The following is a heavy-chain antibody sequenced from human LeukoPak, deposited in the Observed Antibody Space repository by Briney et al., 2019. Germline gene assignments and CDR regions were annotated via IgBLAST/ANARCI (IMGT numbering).Heavy chain of an antibody. J-gene: IGHJ3*02. Sequence: PGGSLRLSCAASGFTFSSYWMHWVRQAPGKGLVWVSRINSDGSSTNYADSVRGRFTISRDNAKNTLYLQMNRLRAEDTAVYYCVGAQREHCSCGSCYRDAFDIWGRGTMVTVSS. CDR3: VGAQREHCSCGSCYRDAFDI. V-gene: IGHV3-74*01. CDR2: INSDGSST. D-gene: IGHD2-15*01. CDR1: GFTFSSYW.